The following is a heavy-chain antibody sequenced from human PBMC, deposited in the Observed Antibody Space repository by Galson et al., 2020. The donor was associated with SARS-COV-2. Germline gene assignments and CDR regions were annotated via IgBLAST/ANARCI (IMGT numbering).Heavy chain of an antibody. CDR1: GFTFSDYH. J-gene: IGHJ2*01. CDR3: AKIPRGYWFFDV. CDR2: IPTSGANI. Sequence: GGSLRLSCAPSGFTFSDYHMSWLRQAPGKGLEWVSSIPTSGANIEYADSVKGRFTISRDTSKTILYLEMNSLRAEDTALYYCAKIPRGYWFFDVWGRGTPVTVSS. D-gene: IGHD2-15*01. V-gene: IGHV3-23*01.